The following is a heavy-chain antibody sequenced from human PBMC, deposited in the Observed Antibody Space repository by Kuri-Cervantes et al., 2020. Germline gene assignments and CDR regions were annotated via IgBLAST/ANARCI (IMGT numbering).Heavy chain of an antibody. CDR3: ARFYDILTGYSTFGY. CDR1: EITFSRYA. V-gene: IGHV3-30-3*01. CDR2: ISYDGSDK. D-gene: IGHD3-9*01. J-gene: IGHJ4*02. Sequence: GGSLRLSCAASEITFSRYAMHWVRQAPGKGLEWVALISYDGSDKYYADSVKGRFTISRDNAKNPLYLQMNSLRAEDTAVYYCARFYDILTGYSTFGYWGQGTLVTVSS.